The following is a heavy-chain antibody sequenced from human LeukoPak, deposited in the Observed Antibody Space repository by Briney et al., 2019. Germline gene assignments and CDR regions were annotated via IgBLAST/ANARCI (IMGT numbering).Heavy chain of an antibody. J-gene: IGHJ4*02. CDR3: ARMEMTGSYFDY. D-gene: IGHD5-24*01. V-gene: IGHV4-59*01. Sequence: PSETLSLTCTVSGGSISSYYWSWIRQPPGKGLEWIGYIYYSGSTNYNPSLKSRVTISVDTSKNQFSLKLSSVTAADTAVYYCARMEMTGSYFDYWGQGTLVTVSS. CDR1: GGSISSYY. CDR2: IYYSGST.